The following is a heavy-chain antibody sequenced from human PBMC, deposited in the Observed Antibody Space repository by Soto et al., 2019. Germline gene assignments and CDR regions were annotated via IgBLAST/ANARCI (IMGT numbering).Heavy chain of an antibody. Sequence: VVSLRVSCATSGFTFHDYAMTWIRQAPGKGLEWVSYITTGGETTLYADSVKGRFTISRDNAKKALSLEMNSLRVDDTAVYYCARDRAITMVRGVIIPWFDPWGQGTLVTVSS. CDR3: ARDRAITMVRGVIIPWFDP. D-gene: IGHD3-10*01. CDR1: GFTFHDYA. V-gene: IGHV3-11*01. J-gene: IGHJ5*02. CDR2: ITTGGETT.